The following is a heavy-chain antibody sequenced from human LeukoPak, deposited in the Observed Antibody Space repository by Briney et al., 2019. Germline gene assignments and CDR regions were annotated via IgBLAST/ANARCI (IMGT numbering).Heavy chain of an antibody. D-gene: IGHD1-26*01. CDR2: INHSGST. CDR1: GFSFSTYS. Sequence: SGGSLRLSCAASGFSFSTYSMNWVRQAPGKGLEWIGEINHSGSTNYNPSLKSRVTISVDTSKNQFSLKLSSVTAADTAVYYCARVSESGSSSPFDYWGQGTLVTVSS. J-gene: IGHJ4*02. V-gene: IGHV4-34*01. CDR3: ARVSESGSSSPFDY.